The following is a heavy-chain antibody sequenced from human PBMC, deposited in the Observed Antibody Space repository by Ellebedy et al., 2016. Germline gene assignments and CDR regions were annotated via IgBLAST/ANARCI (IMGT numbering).Heavy chain of an antibody. J-gene: IGHJ4*02. CDR1: GYTFTPYH. CDR3: ARDSWGSDY. V-gene: IGHV1-46*01. D-gene: IGHD3-16*01. Sequence: ASVKVSCKASGYTFTPYHIHWFRQAPGQGLEWMGRVIPSDGSTTYAQQFQGRVTMTRETSTSTVYMELSGLRSEDTAVYYCARDSWGSDYWGQGTLVTVSS. CDR2: VIPSDGST.